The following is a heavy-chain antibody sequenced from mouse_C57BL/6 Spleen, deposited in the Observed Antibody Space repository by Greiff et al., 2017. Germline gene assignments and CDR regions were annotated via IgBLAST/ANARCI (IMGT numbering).Heavy chain of an antibody. CDR2: IHPNSGST. Sequence: QVQLQQPGAELVKPGASVKLSCKASGYTFTSYWMHWVKQRPGQGLEWIGMIHPNSGSTNYNEKFKSKATLTVDKSSSTAYMQLSSLTSEDSAVYYWARSPYNYYGSSWYFDVWGTGTTGTVSS. J-gene: IGHJ1*03. CDR1: GYTFTSYW. CDR3: ARSPYNYYGSSWYFDV. D-gene: IGHD1-1*01. V-gene: IGHV1-64*01.